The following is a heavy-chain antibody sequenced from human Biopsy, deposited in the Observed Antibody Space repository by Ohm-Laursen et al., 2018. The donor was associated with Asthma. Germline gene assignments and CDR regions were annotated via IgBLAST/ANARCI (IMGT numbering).Heavy chain of an antibody. V-gene: IGHV3-30*14. CDR3: ARVFESSEWGPFYHFGLDV. J-gene: IGHJ6*02. D-gene: IGHD6-25*01. CDR1: RFTYE. CDR2: ISYDGSSI. Sequence: SLRLSCAASRFTYEMHWVRQAPGKGLEWVAVISYDGSSIYYADSVQGRVTISRDNSKNTLSLQMNSLRAEDTAIYYCARVFESSEWGPFYHFGLDVWGQGTTVAVSS.